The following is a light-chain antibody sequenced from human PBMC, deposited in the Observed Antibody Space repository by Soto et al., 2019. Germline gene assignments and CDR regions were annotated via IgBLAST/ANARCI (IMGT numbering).Light chain of an antibody. CDR1: PGISSY. J-gene: IGKJ3*01. Sequence: IQLTQSPSSLSASVGDRVTITCRASPGISSYLAWYQQKPGKAPKLLIYAASTLQSGVPSRFSDSRSETDFTLTICSLQPEDFATYYFQQLNNYPLTFGPGTKVHI. CDR3: QQLNNYPLT. CDR2: AAS. V-gene: IGKV1-9*01.